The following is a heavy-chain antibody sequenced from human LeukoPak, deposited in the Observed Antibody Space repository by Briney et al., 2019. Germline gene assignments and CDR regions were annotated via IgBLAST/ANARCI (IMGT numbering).Heavy chain of an antibody. CDR3: AKRAVVIRVILVGFHKEAYYFDS. V-gene: IGHV3-23*01. D-gene: IGHD3-22*01. CDR2: ISGSGGST. CDR1: GITLSNYG. Sequence: GGSLRLSCAVSGITLSNYGMSWVRQAPRKGLEWVAGISGSGGSTNFADSVKGRFTISRDNPRNTLYLQMNSLRAEDTAVYFCAKRAVVIRVILVGFHKEAYYFDSWGQGALVTVSS. J-gene: IGHJ4*02.